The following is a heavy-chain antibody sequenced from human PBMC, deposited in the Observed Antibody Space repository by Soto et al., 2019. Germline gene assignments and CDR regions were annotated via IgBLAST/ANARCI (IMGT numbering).Heavy chain of an antibody. CDR2: IYYSGST. CDR1: GGSISSSSYY. CDR3: ASLHRWYYFDY. Sequence: XXTLSLPCTVSGGSISSSSYYWGFIRQPPGKGLEWIGSIYYSGSTYYNPSLKSRVTISVDTSKNQFSLKLSYVTAADTAVYYCASLHRWYYFDYWGQGTLVTVSS. J-gene: IGHJ4*02. V-gene: IGHV4-39*01. D-gene: IGHD6-13*01.